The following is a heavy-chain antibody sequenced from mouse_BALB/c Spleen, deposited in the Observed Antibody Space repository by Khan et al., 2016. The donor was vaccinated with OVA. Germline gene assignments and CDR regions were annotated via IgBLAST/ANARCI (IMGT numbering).Heavy chain of an antibody. CDR3: TRCGYGSFAY. V-gene: IGHV1-69*02. D-gene: IGHD1-1*02. CDR1: GYTFTSYL. CDR2: IFPSDSYT. Sequence: QVQLQQPGAELVRPGASVKLSCKASGYTFTSYLINWVKQRPGQGLEWIGNIFPSDSYTNYNHRFKDKATLTLDKSSSTSSMQLSSPASEDSAVYYCTRCGYGSFAYWGQGTLVTVAA. J-gene: IGHJ3*01.